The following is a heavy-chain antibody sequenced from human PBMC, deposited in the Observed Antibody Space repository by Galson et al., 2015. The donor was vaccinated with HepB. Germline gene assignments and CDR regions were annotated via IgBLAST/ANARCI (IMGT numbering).Heavy chain of an antibody. J-gene: IGHJ6*02. CDR1: GGTFSSYA. Sequence: SVKVSCKASGGTFSSYAMNWVRQAPGQGLEWMGWINTNTGNPTYAQGFTGRFVFSLDTSVSTAYLQISSLKAEDTAVYYCARSHDYGDYLRTQNYYYYGMDVWGQGTTVTVSS. CDR3: ARSHDYGDYLRTQNYYYYGMDV. CDR2: INTNTGNP. V-gene: IGHV7-4-1*02. D-gene: IGHD4-17*01.